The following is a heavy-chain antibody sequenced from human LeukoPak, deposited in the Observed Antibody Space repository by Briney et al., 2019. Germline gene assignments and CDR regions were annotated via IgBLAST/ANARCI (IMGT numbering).Heavy chain of an antibody. CDR1: GFNFGNYW. CDR2: ISGSGGST. Sequence: GGSLRLSCAASGFNFGNYWMHWVRQAPGKGLEWVSAISGSGGSTYYADSVKGRFTISRDNSKNTLYLQMNSLRAEDTAVYYCAKHSNYGAGWFDPWGQGTLVTVSS. CDR3: AKHSNYGAGWFDP. V-gene: IGHV3-23*01. D-gene: IGHD4-4*01. J-gene: IGHJ5*02.